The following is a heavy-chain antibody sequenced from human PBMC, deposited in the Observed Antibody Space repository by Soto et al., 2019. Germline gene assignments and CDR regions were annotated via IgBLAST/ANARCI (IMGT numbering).Heavy chain of an antibody. V-gene: IGHV4-31*03. J-gene: IGHJ4*02. CDR3: AREGLPRAVDY. CDR1: GDSVSNGGYY. D-gene: IGHD2-15*01. CDR2: LHDSGST. Sequence: QVRLQESGPGLVKPSQTLSLTCTVSGDSVSNGGYYWGWIRQDSGMGLEWIGSLHDSGSTFYSPSLKSRLSISVDTSKNQFSLRLSSVTAADTALYYCAREGLPRAVDYWGQGLLVNVSS.